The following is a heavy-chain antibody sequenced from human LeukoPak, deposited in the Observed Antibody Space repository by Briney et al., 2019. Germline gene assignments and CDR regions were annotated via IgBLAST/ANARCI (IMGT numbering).Heavy chain of an antibody. J-gene: IGHJ6*03. CDR3: ARRTIFGVVISHMDV. Sequence: ASVKVSCKASGYTFTSYGISWVRQAPGQGLEWMGWISAYNGNTNYAQKLQGRVTMTTDTSTGTAYMELRSLRSDDTAVYYCARRTIFGVVISHMDVWGKGTTVTVSS. CDR2: ISAYNGNT. CDR1: GYTFTSYG. D-gene: IGHD3-3*01. V-gene: IGHV1-18*01.